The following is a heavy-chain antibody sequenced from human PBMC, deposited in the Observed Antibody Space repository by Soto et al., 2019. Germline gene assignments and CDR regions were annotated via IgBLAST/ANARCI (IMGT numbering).Heavy chain of an antibody. V-gene: IGHV3-30*18. D-gene: IGHD5-12*01. Sequence: QVQLVESGGGVVQPGRSLRLSCAASGFSFSSYGMHWVRQAPGKGLEWVAGISFDGSNKYYEYSVKGRFTISRDNSKNTLSLQMISLTAEDTAVYHCAKVRPWRQNIYYNYDIDVWGHGTTVTVSS. CDR2: ISFDGSNK. CDR1: GFSFSSYG. J-gene: IGHJ6*02. CDR3: AKVRPWRQNIYYNYDIDV.